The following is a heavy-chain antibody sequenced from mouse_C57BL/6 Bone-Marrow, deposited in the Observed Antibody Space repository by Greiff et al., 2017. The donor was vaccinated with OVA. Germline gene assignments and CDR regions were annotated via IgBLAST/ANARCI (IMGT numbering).Heavy chain of an antibody. D-gene: IGHD2-3*01. CDR1: GFTFSDYY. V-gene: IGHV5-12*01. J-gene: IGHJ4*01. Sequence: DVKLVESGGGLVQPGGSLKLSCAASGFTFSDYYMYWVRQTPEKRLEWVAYISNGGGSTYYPDTVKGRFTISRDNAKNTLYLQMSRLKSEDTAMYYCARRWDGYPYAMDYWGQGTSVTVSS. CDR2: ISNGGGST. CDR3: ARRWDGYPYAMDY.